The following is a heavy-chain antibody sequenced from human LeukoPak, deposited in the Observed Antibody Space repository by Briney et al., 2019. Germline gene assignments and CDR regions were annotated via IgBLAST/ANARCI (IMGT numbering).Heavy chain of an antibody. CDR2: IYYSGST. CDR3: ARESTYYYDSGGYDNDAFDI. CDR1: GGSISSHY. J-gene: IGHJ3*02. D-gene: IGHD3-22*01. Sequence: SETLSLTCTVSGGSISSHYWSWIRQPPGKGLEWIGYIYYSGSTNYNPSLKSRVTISVDTSKNQFSLKLSSVTAADTAVYYCARESTYYYDSGGYDNDAFDIWGQGTMVTVSS. V-gene: IGHV4-59*11.